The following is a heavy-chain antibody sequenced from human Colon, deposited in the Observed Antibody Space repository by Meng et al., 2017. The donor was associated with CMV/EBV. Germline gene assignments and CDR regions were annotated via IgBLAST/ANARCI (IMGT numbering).Heavy chain of an antibody. CDR1: GGAITDYY. J-gene: IGHJ6*02. CDR3: ASERVVDLPQHYSEMDV. V-gene: IGHV4-38-2*02. Sequence: GSLRLSCTVSGGAITDYYWNWIRQTPGKGLEWIASIYHPGSTYYNPSLKSRTTISFDTSKNLFSLKVTSMTAADTAVYYCASERVVDLPQHYSEMDVWGPGTTVTVSS. CDR2: IYHPGST. D-gene: IGHD3-16*02.